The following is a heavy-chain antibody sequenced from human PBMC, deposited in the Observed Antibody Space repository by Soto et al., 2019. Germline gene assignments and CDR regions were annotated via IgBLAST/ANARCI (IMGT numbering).Heavy chain of an antibody. CDR1: GGTFSRYS. CDR3: AREDRDRETGLVPAAIDGMDV. Sequence: QVQLVQSGAEVKKPGSSVKVSCKACGGTFSRYSITWARQAPGHGLEWIGRIIPIFGIASYAQKFQGRVTITADESTSTAYMELSSLRSDDTAVYYCAREDRDRETGLVPAAIDGMDVWGQGTTVTVSS. CDR2: IIPIFGIA. V-gene: IGHV1-69*08. J-gene: IGHJ6*02. D-gene: IGHD2-2*01.